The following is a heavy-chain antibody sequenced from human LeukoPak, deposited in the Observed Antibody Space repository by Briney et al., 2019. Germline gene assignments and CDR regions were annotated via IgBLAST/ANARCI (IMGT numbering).Heavy chain of an antibody. J-gene: IGHJ3*02. CDR3: AKDQALTGYYKDAFDI. CDR2: ISGSGGST. CDR1: GLTFSSYA. V-gene: IGHV3-23*01. D-gene: IGHD3-9*01. Sequence: PGGSLRLSCAASGLTFSSYAMSWVRQAPGKGLEWVSAISGSGGSTYYADSVKGRFTISRDNSKNTLYLQMNSLRAEDTAVYYCAKDQALTGYYKDAFDIWGQGTMVTVSS.